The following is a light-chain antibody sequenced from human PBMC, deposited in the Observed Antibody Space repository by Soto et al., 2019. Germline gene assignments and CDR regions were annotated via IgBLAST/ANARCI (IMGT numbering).Light chain of an antibody. CDR1: QGISNY. J-gene: IGKJ5*01. CDR3: QKYNSAPSIT. Sequence: DIQMTQSPSSLSASVGDRVTITCRASQGISNYLAWYQQKPGKVPKLLIYAASTLQSGVPSRFSGSGSGTEFTLNISSLQPEDVATYYCQKYNSAPSITFGQGTRLEIK. CDR2: AAS. V-gene: IGKV1-27*01.